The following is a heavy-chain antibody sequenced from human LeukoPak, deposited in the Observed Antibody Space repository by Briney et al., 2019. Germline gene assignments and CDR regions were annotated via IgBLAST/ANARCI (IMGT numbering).Heavy chain of an antibody. V-gene: IGHV3-7*03. J-gene: IGHJ2*01. CDR1: GFTFSSYW. Sequence: GGSLRLSCAASGFTFSSYWMTWVRQAPGKGLEWVGNIKGDGSEKYYVDSVKGRFTISRDNAKNSLYLQMNSLRAGDTAFYYCARVPKGSHVVVPATLEASWYFDLWGRGTLVTVSS. CDR3: ARVPKGSHVVVPATLEASWYFDL. D-gene: IGHD2-2*01. CDR2: IKGDGSEK.